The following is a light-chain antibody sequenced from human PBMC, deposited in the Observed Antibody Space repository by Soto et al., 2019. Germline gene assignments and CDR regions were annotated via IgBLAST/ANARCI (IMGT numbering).Light chain of an antibody. CDR2: DVS. V-gene: IGLV2-14*03. J-gene: IGLJ1*01. CDR1: SSDVGGYNY. Sequence: QSALTQPASVSGSPGQSITISCTRTSSDVGGYNYVSWYQQHPGKAPKLMIYDVSHRPSGISNRFSGSKSGNTASLTISGLQAEDEADYYCSSYTASISYVFGSGTKLTVL. CDR3: SSYTASISYV.